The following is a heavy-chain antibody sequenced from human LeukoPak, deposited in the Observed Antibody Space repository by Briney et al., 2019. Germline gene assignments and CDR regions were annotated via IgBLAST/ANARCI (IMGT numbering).Heavy chain of an antibody. CDR2: IYPGDSDT. J-gene: IGHJ4*02. D-gene: IGHD6-13*01. CDR3: ARHRTPAAVPDY. V-gene: IGHV5-51*01. CDR1: GYSFSSYW. Sequence: GESLKISCKGSGYSFSSYWIVWVRQRPGKGLEWMGIIYPGDSDTRYSPTFQGQVTILADKSISTAYLQWSSLKASDTAMYYCARHRTPAAVPDYWGQGTLVTVSS.